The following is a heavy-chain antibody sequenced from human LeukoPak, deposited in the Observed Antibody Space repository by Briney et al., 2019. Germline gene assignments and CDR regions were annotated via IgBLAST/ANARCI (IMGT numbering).Heavy chain of an antibody. Sequence: SETLSLTCTVSGGSISSGGYYWSWIRQHPGKGLEWIGYIYYSGSTYYNPSLKGRVTISVDTSKNQFSLKLSSVTAADTAVYYCARDASPAGYYDSSGYYGSGAFDIWGQGTMVTVSS. V-gene: IGHV4-31*03. CDR1: GGSISSGGYY. D-gene: IGHD3-22*01. CDR2: IYYSGST. CDR3: ARDASPAGYYDSSGYYGSGAFDI. J-gene: IGHJ3*02.